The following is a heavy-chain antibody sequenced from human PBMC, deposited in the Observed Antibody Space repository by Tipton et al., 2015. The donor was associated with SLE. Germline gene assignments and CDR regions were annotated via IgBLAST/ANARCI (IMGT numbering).Heavy chain of an antibody. Sequence: GLVKPSETLSLTCTVSGGSISSDYYHWNWIRQHPGKGLEWIGNIYYSGSTYYNPSLESRVIISLDTSKNQFALKLSSVTAADTAVYYCAREDKESSINMIRGVVQTSYFYYMDVWGKGTTVTVSS. D-gene: IGHD3-10*01. J-gene: IGHJ6*03. V-gene: IGHV4-31*03. CDR2: IYYSGST. CDR3: AREDKESSINMIRGVVQTSYFYYMDV. CDR1: GGSISSDYYH.